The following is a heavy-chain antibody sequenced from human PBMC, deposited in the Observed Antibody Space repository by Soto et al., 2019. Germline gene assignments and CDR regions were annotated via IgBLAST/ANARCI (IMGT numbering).Heavy chain of an antibody. CDR1: GGSISSGGYY. J-gene: IGHJ4*02. D-gene: IGHD3-9*01. CDR3: ARDPGEVGYYNLSPVRY. V-gene: IGHV4-31*03. Sequence: QVQLQESGPGLVKPSQTLSLTCTVSGGSISSGGYYWSWIRQHPGKGLEWIGYIYYSGSTYYNPSLMSRVTISVDTSKNQFSLKLSAVTAADTAVYYCARDPGEVGYYNLSPVRYWGQGTLVTVSS. CDR2: IYYSGST.